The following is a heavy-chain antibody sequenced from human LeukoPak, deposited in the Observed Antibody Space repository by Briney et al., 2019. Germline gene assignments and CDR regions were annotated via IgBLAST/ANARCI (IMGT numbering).Heavy chain of an antibody. CDR2: ISWNSGSI. Sequence: GGSLRLSCAASGFTFDDYAMHWVRQAPGKGLEWVSGISWNSGSIGYADSVKGRFSISRDNAKNSLYPQMNSLRDEDMALYYCAKAMKGYYYMDVWGKGTTVTVSS. J-gene: IGHJ6*03. CDR1: GFTFDDYA. V-gene: IGHV3-9*03. CDR3: AKAMKGYYYMDV.